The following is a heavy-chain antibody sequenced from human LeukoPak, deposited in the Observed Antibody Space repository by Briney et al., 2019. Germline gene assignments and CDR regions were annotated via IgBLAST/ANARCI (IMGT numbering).Heavy chain of an antibody. CDR3: ARDLSWGGSDY. Sequence: QAGGXLRLXCAXSGXTFSNYAMTWVRQAPGKGLEWVSAISPGGDDTYYADSVKGRFTISRDNAKNTLYLQMHSLRAEDTAVYYCARDLSWGGSDYWGQGTLVTVSS. CDR2: ISPGGDDT. J-gene: IGHJ4*02. D-gene: IGHD7-27*01. CDR1: GXTFSNYA. V-gene: IGHV3-23*01.